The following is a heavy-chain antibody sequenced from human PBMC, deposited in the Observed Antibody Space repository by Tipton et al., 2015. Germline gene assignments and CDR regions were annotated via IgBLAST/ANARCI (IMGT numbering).Heavy chain of an antibody. CDR1: GASISRGSV. CDR3: VRPANHGFDV. CDR2: LYYNDNI. V-gene: IGHV4-39*01. Sequence: TLSLTCTVSGASISRGSVWGWIRQPPGKGLEWIVSLYYNDNIYYNPSLQSRVAMSADTSRNQFSQNLTSVTAADTSVYYCVRPANHGFDVWGQGTMVTVSS. J-gene: IGHJ3*01.